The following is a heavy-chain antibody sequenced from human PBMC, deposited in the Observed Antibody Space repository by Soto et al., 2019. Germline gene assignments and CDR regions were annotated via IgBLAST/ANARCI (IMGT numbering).Heavy chain of an antibody. D-gene: IGHD2-2*01. CDR1: GYSFTNYW. CDR2: IYPGDSDT. CDR3: ARRKASSTTSLSFRAGFGY. V-gene: IGHV5-51*01. Sequence: PGESLKISCKGSGYSFTNYWIGWVRQMPGKGLERMGLIYPGDSDTRYSPSFEGQVTISADKSISTAYLQWSGLKASDTAMYYCARRKASSTTSLSFRAGFGYWGQGTLVTVSS. J-gene: IGHJ4*02.